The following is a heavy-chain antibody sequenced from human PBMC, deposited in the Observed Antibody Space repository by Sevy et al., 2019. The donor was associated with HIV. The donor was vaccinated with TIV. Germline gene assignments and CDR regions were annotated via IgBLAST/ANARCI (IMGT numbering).Heavy chain of an antibody. CDR3: ARSRRGYYYYYGMDV. V-gene: IGHV3-7*01. Sequence: GGSLRLSCAASGFTLSSYWMSWVRQAPGKGLEWVANIKQDGSEKYYVDSVKGRFTISRDNAKNSLYLQMNSLRAEDTAVYYCARSRRGYYYYYGMDVWGQGTTVTVSS. CDR2: IKQDGSEK. CDR1: GFTLSSYW. J-gene: IGHJ6*02.